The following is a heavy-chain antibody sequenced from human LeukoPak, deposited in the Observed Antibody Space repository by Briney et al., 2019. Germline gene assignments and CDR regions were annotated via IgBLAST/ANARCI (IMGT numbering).Heavy chain of an antibody. D-gene: IGHD5-18*01. CDR3: ARADTAMVPFDY. J-gene: IGHJ4*02. CDR1: GYSISSGYY. V-gene: IGHV4-38-2*02. CDR2: IYHSGST. Sequence: SETLSLTCTVSGYSISSGYYWGWIRQPPGKGLEWIGSIYHSGSTYYNPSLKSRVTISVDTSKNQFSLKLSSVTAADTAVYYCARADTAMVPFDYWGQGTLVTVSS.